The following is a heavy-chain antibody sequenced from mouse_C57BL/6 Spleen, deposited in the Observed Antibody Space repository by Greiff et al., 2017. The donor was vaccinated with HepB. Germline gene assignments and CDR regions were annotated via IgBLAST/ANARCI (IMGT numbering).Heavy chain of an antibody. CDR3: AREDYDGSSYLYFDV. CDR1: GYSITSGYY. CDR2: ISYDGSN. J-gene: IGHJ1*03. Sequence: ESGPGLVKPSQSLSLTCSVTGYSITSGYYWNWIRQFPGNKLEWMGYISYDGSNNYNPSLKNRISITRDTSKNQFFLKLNSVTTEDTATYYCAREDYDGSSYLYFDVWGTGTTVTVSS. D-gene: IGHD1-1*01. V-gene: IGHV3-6*01.